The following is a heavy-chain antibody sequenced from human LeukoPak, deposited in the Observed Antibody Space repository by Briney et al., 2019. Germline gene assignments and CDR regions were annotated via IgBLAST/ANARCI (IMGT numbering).Heavy chain of an antibody. J-gene: IGHJ4*02. CDR2: IRYDASNK. CDR3: VNNDFYDAHVA. D-gene: IGHD3-22*01. V-gene: IGHV3-30*02. CDR1: LLTLITCG. Sequence: GGSLRLSCAANLLTLITCGGRSVRQPPGKGLEWVAFIRYDASNKYYEDSVKGRFTISRDNSKNEVYLEMRRLKPADPALYYRVNNDFYDAHVAWGRGTLVTASS.